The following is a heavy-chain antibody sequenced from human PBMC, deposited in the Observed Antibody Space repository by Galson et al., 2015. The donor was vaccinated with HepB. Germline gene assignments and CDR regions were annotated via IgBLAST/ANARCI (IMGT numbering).Heavy chain of an antibody. CDR1: GGSISSGGYS. Sequence: TLSLTCAVSGGSISSGGYSWSWIRQPPGKGLEWIGYIYYSGSTYYNPSLKSRVTISVDTSKNQFSLKLSSVTAADTAVYYCARGGRNYGDYDPHFDYWGQGTLVTVSS. CDR2: IYYSGST. CDR3: ARGGRNYGDYDPHFDY. V-gene: IGHV4-30-4*07. J-gene: IGHJ4*02. D-gene: IGHD4-17*01.